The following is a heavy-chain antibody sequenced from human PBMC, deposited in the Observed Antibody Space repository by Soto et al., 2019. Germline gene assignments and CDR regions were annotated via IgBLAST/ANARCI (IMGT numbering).Heavy chain of an antibody. D-gene: IGHD2-2*01. CDR1: GGSISSGGYS. V-gene: IGHV4-30-2*01. CDR3: ARSTSLARFNWFDP. CDR2: IYHSGST. Sequence: SETLSLTCAVSGGSISSGGYSWSWIRRPPGKGLEWIGYIYHSGSTYYNPSLKSRVTISVDRSKNQFSLKLSSVTAADTAVYYCARSTSLARFNWFDPWGQGTLVTRLL. J-gene: IGHJ5*02.